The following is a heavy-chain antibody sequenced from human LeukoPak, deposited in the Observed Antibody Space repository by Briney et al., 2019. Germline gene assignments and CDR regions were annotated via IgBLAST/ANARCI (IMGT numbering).Heavy chain of an antibody. D-gene: IGHD2-15*01. CDR2: INHSGST. Sequence: SETLSLTCAVYGGSFSGYYWSWIRQPPGKELEWIGEINHSGSTNYNPSLKSRVTISVDTSKNQFSLKLSSVTAADTAVYYCARGAWWRYFDYWGQGTLVTVSS. CDR3: ARGAWWRYFDY. V-gene: IGHV4-34*01. CDR1: GGSFSGYY. J-gene: IGHJ4*02.